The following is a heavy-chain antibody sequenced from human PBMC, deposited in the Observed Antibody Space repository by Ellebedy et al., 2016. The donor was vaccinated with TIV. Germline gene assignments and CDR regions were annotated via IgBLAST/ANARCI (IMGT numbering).Heavy chain of an antibody. Sequence: GESLKISCAASGFSFSDWYMDWVRQAPGRGLEWVGRIKNKADSYTTHYAASVKGRFTISRDNSKNSLYLQMDSLNTEDTAVYYCARDNWGSYDYWGQGTLVTVSS. V-gene: IGHV3-72*01. J-gene: IGHJ4*02. CDR2: IKNKADSYTT. D-gene: IGHD3-16*01. CDR3: ARDNWGSYDY. CDR1: GFSFSDWY.